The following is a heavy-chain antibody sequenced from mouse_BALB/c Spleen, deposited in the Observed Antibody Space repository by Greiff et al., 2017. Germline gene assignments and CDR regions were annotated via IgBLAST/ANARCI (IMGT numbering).Heavy chain of an antibody. J-gene: IGHJ3*01. CDR3: ARDGSTTDSRFAY. CDR1: GYSISSGGY. V-gene: IGHV3-6*02. Sequence: EVKVQESGPGLVKPSQSLSLTCSVTGYSISSGGYWCWSRQLPGNTLGGVSYRSYDGSNNYHPCVKCRLSITRDTAKNQFFLKLSTVTTEDTATYYCARDGSTTDSRFAYWGQGTLVTVSA. D-gene: IGHD1-1*01. CDR2: RSYDGSN.